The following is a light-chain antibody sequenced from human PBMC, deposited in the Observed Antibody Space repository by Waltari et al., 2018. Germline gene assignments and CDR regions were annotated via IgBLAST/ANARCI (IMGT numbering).Light chain of an antibody. CDR2: SNN. CDR3: SAWDDRLSGPV. CDR1: NPNIGSHY. V-gene: IGLV1-47*01. J-gene: IGLJ2*01. Sequence: QSVLTQPPSASGTPGQRVTISCSGGNPNIGSHYVSWYQRLPGTAPNLLIYSNNQRPSAVPDRFSGSKSGASASLAISGLRSGDEADYYCSAWDDRLSGPVFGGGTKLTVL.